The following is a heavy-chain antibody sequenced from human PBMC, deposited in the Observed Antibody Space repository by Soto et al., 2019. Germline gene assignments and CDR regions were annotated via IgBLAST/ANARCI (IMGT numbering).Heavy chain of an antibody. CDR1: GGSISSGGYS. CDR3: ARVPDY. CDR2: IYHSGST. J-gene: IGHJ4*02. Sequence: SETLSLTCAVSGGSISSGGYSWSWIRQPPGKGLEWIGYIYHSGSTYYNPSLKSRVTISVDRSKNQFSLKLSSVTAADTAVYYSARVPDYWGQGTLVTVSS. V-gene: IGHV4-30-2*01.